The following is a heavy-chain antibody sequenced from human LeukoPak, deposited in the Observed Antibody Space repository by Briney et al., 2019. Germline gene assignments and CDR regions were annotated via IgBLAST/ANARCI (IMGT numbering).Heavy chain of an antibody. CDR3: ARDTVGTADAIDH. CDR1: GYTYTSYG. V-gene: IGHV1-18*01. CDR2: ISAYNGNT. J-gene: IGHJ4*02. D-gene: IGHD5-18*01. Sequence: ASVKVSCKASGYTYTSYGISWVRQAPGQGLEWMGWISAYNGNTNFAQNLQGRATMTTDTSTTTAYMELRSLRSDDTAVYYCARDTVGTADAIDHWGQGTLVTVSS.